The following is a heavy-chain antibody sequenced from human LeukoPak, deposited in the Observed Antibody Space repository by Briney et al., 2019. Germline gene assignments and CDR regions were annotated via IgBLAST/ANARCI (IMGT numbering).Heavy chain of an antibody. CDR2: IYSSGST. J-gene: IGHJ3*02. CDR3: AAMVRGLDAFDI. CDR1: GGSISSSSYY. D-gene: IGHD3-10*01. V-gene: IGHV4-39*07. Sequence: PSETLSLTCTVSGGSISSSSYYWGWIRQPPGKGLEWIGSIYSSGSTNYNPSLKSRVTISVDTSKNQFSLKLSSVTAADTAVYYCAAMVRGLDAFDIWGQGTMVTVSS.